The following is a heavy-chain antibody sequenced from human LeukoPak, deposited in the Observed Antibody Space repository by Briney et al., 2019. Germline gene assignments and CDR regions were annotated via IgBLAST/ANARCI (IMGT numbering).Heavy chain of an antibody. V-gene: IGHV4-59*12. D-gene: IGHD3-16*01. Sequence: SETLSLTCTVSGGSISSYYWSWIRQPPGKGLEWIGYIYYSGSTNYNPSLKSRVTISVDTSKNQFSLKLSSVTAADTAVYYCARGDCSSTSCPYYDYVWGSSYFDYWGQGTLVTVSS. J-gene: IGHJ4*02. CDR1: GGSISSYY. CDR3: ARGDCSSTSCPYYDYVWGSSYFDY. CDR2: IYYSGST.